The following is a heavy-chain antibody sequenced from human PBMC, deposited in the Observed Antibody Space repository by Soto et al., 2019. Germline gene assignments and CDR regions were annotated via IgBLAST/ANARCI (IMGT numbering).Heavy chain of an antibody. V-gene: IGHV3-33*01. CDR3: ARDGSATGHTHCDY. CDR1: GFTFSSYG. CDR2: IWSDANNK. Sequence: QVQLVESGGGVVQPGRSLRLSCAASGFTFSSYGMHWVRQTPGKGLEWVAVIWSDANNKYYGDSVKGRFTISRDNSRNTLYLQMNSLRVEDTAVYYCARDGSATGHTHCDYWGQGTLVTVSS. D-gene: IGHD1-1*01. J-gene: IGHJ4*02.